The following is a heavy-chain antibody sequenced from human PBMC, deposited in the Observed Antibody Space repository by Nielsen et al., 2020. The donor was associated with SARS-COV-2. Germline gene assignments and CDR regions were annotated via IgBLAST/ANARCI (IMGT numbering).Heavy chain of an antibody. D-gene: IGHD6-19*01. Sequence: SETLSLTCAVYGGSFSGYYWCWFRQPPGKGLEWIGEINHSGSTNYNPSLKSRVTISVDTSKNQFSLKLSSVAAADTAVYYCAREYSSLVSYHYYMDVWGKGTTVTVSS. V-gene: IGHV4-34*01. CDR1: GGSFSGYY. J-gene: IGHJ6*03. CDR3: AREYSSLVSYHYYMDV. CDR2: INHSGST.